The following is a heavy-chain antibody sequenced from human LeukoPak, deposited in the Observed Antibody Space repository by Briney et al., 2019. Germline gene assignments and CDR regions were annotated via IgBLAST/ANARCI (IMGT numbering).Heavy chain of an antibody. Sequence: GGSLRLSCAASGFTFSSYAMSWVRQAPGKGLEWVSAISGSGGSTYYADSVKGRFTISRDNSKNTLYLQMNSLRAEDTAVYYCAKDLRSRIVVVPAAIPNWFDPWGQGTLVTVSS. D-gene: IGHD2-2*01. CDR3: AKDLRSRIVVVPAAIPNWFDP. V-gene: IGHV3-23*01. CDR2: ISGSGGST. J-gene: IGHJ5*02. CDR1: GFTFSSYA.